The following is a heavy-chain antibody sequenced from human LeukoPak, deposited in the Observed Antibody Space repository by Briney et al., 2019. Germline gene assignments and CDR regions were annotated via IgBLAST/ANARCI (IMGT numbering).Heavy chain of an antibody. CDR1: GFTFRDYG. CDR2: LTGSGGTT. J-gene: IGHJ6*03. V-gene: IGHV3-23*01. Sequence: PGGSLRLSCAASGFTFRDYGMSWVRQAPGKGLEWVSALTGSGGTTYYADSVKGRFTISRDNAKNSLYLQMNSLRAEDTAVYYCASSRTDSSSWHYYYYYYMDVWGKGTTVTVSS. CDR3: ASSRTDSSSWHYYYYYYMDV. D-gene: IGHD6-13*01.